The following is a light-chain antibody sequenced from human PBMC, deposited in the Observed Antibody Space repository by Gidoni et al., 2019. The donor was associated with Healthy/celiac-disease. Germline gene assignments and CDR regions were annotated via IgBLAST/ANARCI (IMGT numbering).Light chain of an antibody. J-gene: IGLJ2*01. CDR2: RNN. V-gene: IGLV1-47*01. Sequence: QSVLPPPPSASGTPGPRVTISCSGSSSNIGSNYVYWYQQRPGTAPKLLIYRNNQRPSVVPDRFSGSKSGTSASLAISGLRSEDEADYYCAAWDDSLSAVVFGGGTKLTVL. CDR3: AAWDDSLSAVV. CDR1: SSNIGSNY.